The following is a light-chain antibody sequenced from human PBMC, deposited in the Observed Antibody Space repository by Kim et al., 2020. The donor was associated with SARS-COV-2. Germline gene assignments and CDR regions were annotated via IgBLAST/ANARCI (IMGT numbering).Light chain of an antibody. CDR3: QQYNNWPPMYT. J-gene: IGKJ2*01. Sequence: SPGESATLSCRASQGIANNLAWYQQKPGQAPRLLIYGASTRATDIPARFSGSGSRTEFTLTISSLQSEDFAVYYCQQYNNWPPMYTFGQGTKLEIK. CDR1: QGIANN. CDR2: GAS. V-gene: IGKV3-15*01.